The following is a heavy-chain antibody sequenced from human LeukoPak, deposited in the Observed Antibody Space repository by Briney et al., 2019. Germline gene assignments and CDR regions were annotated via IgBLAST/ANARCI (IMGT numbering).Heavy chain of an antibody. CDR1: GITFSSYW. J-gene: IGHJ4*02. CDR3: AKALFYDFWSGSYYFDY. D-gene: IGHD3-3*01. CDR2: IKSDGSRT. Sequence: GGPLRLSCVASGITFSSYWMYWVRQVPGKGLVWVSHIKSDGSRTYYADSVKGRFTISRDNSKNTLYLQMNSPRAEDTAVYYCAKALFYDFWSGSYYFDYWGQEPLVTVSS. V-gene: IGHV3-74*01.